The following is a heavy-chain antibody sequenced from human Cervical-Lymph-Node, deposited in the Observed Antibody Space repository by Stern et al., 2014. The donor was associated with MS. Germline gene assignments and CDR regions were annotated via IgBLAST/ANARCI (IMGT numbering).Heavy chain of an antibody. Sequence: EVHLVESGAEVKKPGESLKISCKGSGYNFASYWIGWVRQVPGKGLEWMGIIDPDDSDARYTPSFQGQVTISADKSIGTAYLQWSSLKASDTAFYFCAKKGTYGLDYWGQGALVTVSS. V-gene: IGHV5-51*01. D-gene: IGHD3-10*01. CDR2: IDPDDSDA. CDR3: AKKGTYGLDY. CDR1: GYNFASYW. J-gene: IGHJ4*02.